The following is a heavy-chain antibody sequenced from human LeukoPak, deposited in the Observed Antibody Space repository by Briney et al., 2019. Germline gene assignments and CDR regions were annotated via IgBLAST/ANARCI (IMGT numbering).Heavy chain of an antibody. D-gene: IGHD3-3*01. V-gene: IGHV4-59*01. CDR2: IYYSGST. CDR1: GGSISSYY. Sequence: PSETLSLTCTVSGGSISSYYWSWIRQPPGKGLEWIGYIYYSGSTNYNPSLKSRVTISVVTSKNQFSLKLSSVTAADTAVYYCARGGDFWSGFQHWGQGTLVTVSS. J-gene: IGHJ1*01. CDR3: ARGGDFWSGFQH.